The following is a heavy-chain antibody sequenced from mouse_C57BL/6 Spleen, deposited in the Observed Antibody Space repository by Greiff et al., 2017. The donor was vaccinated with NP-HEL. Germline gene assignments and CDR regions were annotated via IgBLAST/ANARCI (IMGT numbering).Heavy chain of an antibody. D-gene: IGHD1-1*01. CDR3: ARWPISTVVSMDY. J-gene: IGHJ4*01. CDR1: GYAFSSSW. Sequence: VQLQQSGPELVKPGASVTISCKASGYAFSSSWMNWVKQRPGKGLEWIGRIYPGAGDTNYNGKFKGKATLTADKSSSTASMQLSSLTSEDSAVYFCARWPISTVVSMDYWGQGTSVTVSS. V-gene: IGHV1-82*01. CDR2: IYPGAGDT.